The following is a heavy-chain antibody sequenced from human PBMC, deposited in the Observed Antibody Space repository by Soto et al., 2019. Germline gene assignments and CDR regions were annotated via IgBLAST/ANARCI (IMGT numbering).Heavy chain of an antibody. D-gene: IGHD2-2*01. CDR2: ISAYNGNT. CDR1: GYTFTSYG. Sequence: GASVKVSCKASGYTFTSYGISWVRQAPGQGLEWMGWISAYNGNTNYAQKLQGRVTMTTDTSTSTAYMELRSLRSDDTAVYYCARGSPVVVPAAPCDYWGQGTLVTVSS. CDR3: ARGSPVVVPAAPCDY. J-gene: IGHJ4*02. V-gene: IGHV1-18*01.